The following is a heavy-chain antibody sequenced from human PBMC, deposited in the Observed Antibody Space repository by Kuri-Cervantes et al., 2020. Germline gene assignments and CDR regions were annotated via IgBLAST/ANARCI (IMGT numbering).Heavy chain of an antibody. V-gene: IGHV1-69*13. Sequence: SVKVSCKASGCTFSRYAISWVRQAPGRGLEWMGGIIPIFGTANYAQKFQGRVTITADESKNTAYMELNSVRSEDTAVYYCARGSPGGGLQLEFDDWGQGTPVTVSS. D-gene: IGHD3-16*01. CDR3: ARGSPGGGLQLEFDD. CDR1: GCTFSRYA. J-gene: IGHJ4*02. CDR2: IIPIFGTA.